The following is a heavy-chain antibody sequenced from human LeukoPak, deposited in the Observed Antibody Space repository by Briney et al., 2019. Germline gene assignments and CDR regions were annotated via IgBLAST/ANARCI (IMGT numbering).Heavy chain of an antibody. Sequence: GGSLRLSCAASGFTFSSYGMHWVRQAPGKGLEWVAFIRYDGSNKYYADSVKGRFTISRDNSKNTLYLQMNSLRAADTAVYYCAREPLGAAAGMVDYWGQGTLVTVSS. CDR2: IRYDGSNK. CDR1: GFTFSSYG. J-gene: IGHJ4*02. D-gene: IGHD6-13*01. V-gene: IGHV3-30*02. CDR3: AREPLGAAAGMVDY.